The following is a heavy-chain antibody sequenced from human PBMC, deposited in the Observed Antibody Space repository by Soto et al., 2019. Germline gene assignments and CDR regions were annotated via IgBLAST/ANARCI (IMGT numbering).Heavy chain of an antibody. CDR2: ISNEGSNK. V-gene: IGHV3-30*18. J-gene: IGHJ4*02. CDR3: AKEAHSGSGG. D-gene: IGHD1-26*01. CDR1: GFTFSSYG. Sequence: QVQLVESGGGVVQPGRSLRLSCAASGFTFSSYGMHWVRQAPGKGLEWVAVISNEGSNKYYADSVKGRFNISRDNSKNSLYLQMNSLRAEDTAVYYCAKEAHSGSGGWGQGTLVTVSS.